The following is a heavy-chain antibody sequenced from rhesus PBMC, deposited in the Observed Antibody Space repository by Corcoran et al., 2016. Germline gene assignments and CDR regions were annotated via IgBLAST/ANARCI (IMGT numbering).Heavy chain of an antibody. CDR1: GGSFSSNY. V-gene: IGHV4-160*01. J-gene: IGHJ2*01. CDR3: ARVHWYFDL. CDR2: LDCIGGST. Sequence: QVHLQESGPVLVKPSETLSLTFAVSGGSFSSNYWTWTLQPQGKGLEWIGSLDCIGGSTDYNPSLKSRVTISTDTSKNQFSLKLRSVTAADTAVYYCARVHWYFDLWGPGTPITISS.